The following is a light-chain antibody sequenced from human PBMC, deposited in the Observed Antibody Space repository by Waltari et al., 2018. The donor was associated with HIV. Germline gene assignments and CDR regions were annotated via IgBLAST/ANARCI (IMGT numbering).Light chain of an antibody. CDR3: SSYAANNDIV. V-gene: IGLV2-8*01. J-gene: IGLJ3*02. CDR2: EVS. CDR1: SSDIGGYRF. Sequence: QSALTQPPSASGSPGQSVTISCTGSSSDIGGYRFVSWYQQHPGKAPKRMFYEVSKRPSGVPGRFSGSKCGNTASLNVSGLQAEDEADYFCSSYAANNDIVFGGGTKLTVL.